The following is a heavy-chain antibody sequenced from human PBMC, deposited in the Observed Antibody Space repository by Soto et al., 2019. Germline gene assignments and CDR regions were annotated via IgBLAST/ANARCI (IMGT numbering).Heavy chain of an antibody. D-gene: IGHD3-22*01. V-gene: IGHV3-23*01. CDR1: AFTFNNYA. CDR2: IGGSGRTT. Sequence: LRLSCAASAFTFNNYAMSWVRQAPGKGLEWVSGIGGSGRTTYYADSVKGRFTISRDNSNNTLFLQMNSLRAEDTAVYYCAKSRYSDSSGDFYDYWGRGTLVTVSS. J-gene: IGHJ4*02. CDR3: AKSRYSDSSGDFYDY.